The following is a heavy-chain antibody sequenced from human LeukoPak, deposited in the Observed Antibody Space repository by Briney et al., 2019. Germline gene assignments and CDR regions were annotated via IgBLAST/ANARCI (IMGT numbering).Heavy chain of an antibody. D-gene: IGHD5-18*01. CDR2: ISGTGGSI. Sequence: GGSLRLSCAASGFTFSSYAMTWVRQAPGMGLEWVSVISGTGGSIYYADSVKGRFTISRDNSKNILYLQMNSLRAEDTAVYYCAKDFGTAGGYRHFDYWGQGTLVTVSS. CDR3: AKDFGTAGGYRHFDY. CDR1: GFTFSSYA. V-gene: IGHV3-23*01. J-gene: IGHJ4*02.